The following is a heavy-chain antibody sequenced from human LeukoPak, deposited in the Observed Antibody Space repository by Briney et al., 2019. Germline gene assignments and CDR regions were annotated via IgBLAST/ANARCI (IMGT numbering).Heavy chain of an antibody. CDR2: ISSSSSYI. CDR3: ARPYHQYCSSTSCSGD. V-gene: IGHV3-21*01. Sequence: GGSLRLSCAASGFTFSSYSMNWVRQAPGKGLEWVSSISSSSSYIYYADSVKGRFTISRDNAKNSLYLQMNSLRAEDTAVYYCARPYHQYCSSTSCSGDWGQGTLVTASS. J-gene: IGHJ4*02. CDR1: GFTFSSYS. D-gene: IGHD2-2*01.